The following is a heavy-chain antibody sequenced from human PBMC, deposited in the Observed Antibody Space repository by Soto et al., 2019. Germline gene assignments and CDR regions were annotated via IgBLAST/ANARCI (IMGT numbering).Heavy chain of an antibody. CDR1: GFTFSSYG. V-gene: IGHV3-30*03. CDR2: VSYDGSNK. Sequence: PGGSLRLSCAASGFTFSSYGMHWVHQAPGKGLEWVAIVSYDGSNKYYADSVKGRFTISRDNSRNTLYLQMNSLRAEDTAVYYCAREAYYCDTCGYSYWGQGTLVTVSS. D-gene: IGHD3-22*01. CDR3: AREAYYCDTCGYSY. J-gene: IGHJ4*02.